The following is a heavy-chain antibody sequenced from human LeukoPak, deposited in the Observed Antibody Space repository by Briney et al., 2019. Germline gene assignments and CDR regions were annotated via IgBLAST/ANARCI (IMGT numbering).Heavy chain of an antibody. Sequence: GGSLRLSCAASGFTFSSHAVSWVRQPPGKGLEWVSSISSSSYIYYADSVKGRFTISRDNAKNSLYLQMNSLRAEDTAVYYCARDRGSGSYYFDYWGQGTLVTVSS. D-gene: IGHD3-3*01. V-gene: IGHV3-21*01. CDR2: ISSSSYI. CDR1: GFTFSSHA. CDR3: ARDRGSGSYYFDY. J-gene: IGHJ4*02.